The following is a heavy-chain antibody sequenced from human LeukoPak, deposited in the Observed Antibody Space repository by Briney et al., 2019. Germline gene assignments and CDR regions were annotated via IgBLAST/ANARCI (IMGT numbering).Heavy chain of an antibody. Sequence: SETLSLTCTVSGGSISSSSYYWGWIRQPPGKGLEWIGSIYYSGSTYYNPSLKSRVTISVDTSKNQFSLTLISVTAADTAVYYCARDGAYYDFWSGSHYYYYYMDVWGKGTTVTVSS. J-gene: IGHJ6*03. CDR1: GGSISSSSYY. D-gene: IGHD3-3*01. CDR2: IYYSGST. CDR3: ARDGAYYDFWSGSHYYYYYMDV. V-gene: IGHV4-39*07.